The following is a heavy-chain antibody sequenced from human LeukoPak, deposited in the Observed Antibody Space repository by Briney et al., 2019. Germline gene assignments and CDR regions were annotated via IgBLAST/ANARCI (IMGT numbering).Heavy chain of an antibody. CDR2: ISSDGRNQ. Sequence: GGSLRLSCAASEFRFSTYAMHWVRQAPGKGLEWVAIISSDGRNQNYADSVKGRFTISRDNSKNTLYLQMNTLRTEDTAVYYCAREKYCTSTDCLHGRFYFNCWGQGTLVAVSS. V-gene: IGHV3-30*04. CDR1: EFRFSTYA. CDR3: AREKYCTSTDCLHGRFYFNC. J-gene: IGHJ4*02. D-gene: IGHD2-2*01.